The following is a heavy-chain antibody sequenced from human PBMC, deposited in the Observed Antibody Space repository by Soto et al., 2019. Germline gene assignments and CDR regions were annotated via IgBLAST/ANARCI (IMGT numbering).Heavy chain of an antibody. D-gene: IGHD6-13*01. V-gene: IGHV3-33*01. Sequence: QVRLVESGGGVDQRGRSLRLSCAASGFSFSSYGMHWVRQAPGKGLEWVAVIWHDGSKKYYADSVKGRLIISRDNSKNTLYVQINSLRAEDTAVYFCARGSIVAAEYGMDVWGQGTTATVS. CDR1: GFSFSSYG. CDR2: IWHDGSKK. J-gene: IGHJ6*02. CDR3: ARGSIVAAEYGMDV.